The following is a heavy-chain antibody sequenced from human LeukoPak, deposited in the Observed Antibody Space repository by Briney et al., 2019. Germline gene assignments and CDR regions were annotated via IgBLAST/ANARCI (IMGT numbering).Heavy chain of an antibody. CDR3: ASAPYYYYMDV. V-gene: IGHV3-74*01. Sequence: PGGSLRLSCVASGFSFNNYWMHWVRQTPEKGLVWVSRINTDGSSTNYADSVKGRFTISRDNAKNTLYLQMNSLRAEDTAVYYCASAPYYYYMDVWAKGTTVTVSS. CDR2: INTDGSST. J-gene: IGHJ6*03. CDR1: GFSFNNYW.